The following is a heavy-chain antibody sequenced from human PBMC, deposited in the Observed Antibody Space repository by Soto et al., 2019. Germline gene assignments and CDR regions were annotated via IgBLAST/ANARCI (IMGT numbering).Heavy chain of an antibody. CDR3: ARLWGWYFDY. CDR1: GGSISSDY. D-gene: IGHD2-21*01. J-gene: IGHJ4*02. V-gene: IGHV4-59*01. Sequence: SETLSLTCTVSGGSISSDYWSWIRQPPGKGLEWIGYIYYSGSTNYNPSLKSRVTISVDTSKNQFSLKLSSVTAADTAVYYCARLWGWYFDYWGQGTLVTVSS. CDR2: IYYSGST.